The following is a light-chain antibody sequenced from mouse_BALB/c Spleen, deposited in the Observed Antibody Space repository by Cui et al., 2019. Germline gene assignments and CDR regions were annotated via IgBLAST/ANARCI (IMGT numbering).Light chain of an antibody. CDR1: ENIYSY. Sequence: DIQLTQSPASLPPSVGETVTITCRTSENIYSYLAWYQQKQGKSPQLLVYNAKTLAEGVPSRFSGSGSGTQFSLKINSLQPEDVGSYYCQQHYGTPLTFGAGTKLELK. CDR2: NAK. J-gene: IGKJ5*01. V-gene: IGKV12-44*01. CDR3: QQHYGTPLT.